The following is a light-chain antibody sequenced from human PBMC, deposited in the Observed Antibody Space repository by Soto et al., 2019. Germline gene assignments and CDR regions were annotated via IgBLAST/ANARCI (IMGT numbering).Light chain of an antibody. CDR1: QGIRID. CDR2: AAS. V-gene: IGKV1-6*01. Sequence: AIQMTQSPSSLSASVGDRVTITCRASQGIRIDLGWYQQKPGKAPKLLIYAASTLQTRVPSRFSGSGSGTDFTLTISSLQPEDFATYYCLQDYNFPWTFGQGTKVEIK. J-gene: IGKJ1*01. CDR3: LQDYNFPWT.